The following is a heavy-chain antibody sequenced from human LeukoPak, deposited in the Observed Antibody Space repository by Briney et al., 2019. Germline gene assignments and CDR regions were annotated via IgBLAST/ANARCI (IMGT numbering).Heavy chain of an antibody. CDR2: IYYSGST. D-gene: IGHD1-26*01. CDR1: GGSISSSSYY. J-gene: IGHJ4*02. Sequence: SETLSLTCTVSGGSISSSSYYWGWIRQPPGKGLEWIGSIYYSGSTYYNPSLKSRVTISVDTSKNQFSLKLSSVTAADTAVYYCGSPEGSGSYSLFGYWGQGTLVTVSS. CDR3: GSPEGSGSYSLFGY. V-gene: IGHV4-39*01.